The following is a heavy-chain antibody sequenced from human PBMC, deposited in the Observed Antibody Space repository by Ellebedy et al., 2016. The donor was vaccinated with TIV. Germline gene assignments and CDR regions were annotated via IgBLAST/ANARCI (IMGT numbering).Heavy chain of an antibody. D-gene: IGHD3-22*01. V-gene: IGHV3-23*01. J-gene: IGHJ4*02. CDR3: AKGRGGGSDSSAPRYYFDY. Sequence: GESLKISCASSGFTFSSYAMSWVRQAPGKGLEWVSIISSTGSRTYYADSVEGRLIISRDNSKKTLYLQMNSLRAEDTAVYYCAKGRGGGSDSSAPRYYFDYWGLGTLVTVSS. CDR2: ISSTGSRT. CDR1: GFTFSSYA.